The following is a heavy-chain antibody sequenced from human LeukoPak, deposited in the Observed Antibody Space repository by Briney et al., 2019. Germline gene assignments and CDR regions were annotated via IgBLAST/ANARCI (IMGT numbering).Heavy chain of an antibody. V-gene: IGHV3-23*01. CDR3: AQTRFISPRYCFDY. J-gene: IGHJ4*02. CDR2: IGNSGTST. Sequence: GGSLRLFCAASGFTFSNYAMSWVRQAPGKGLEWVSGIGNSGTSTYYADSVKGRLTISRDNSKDTLFLQMNSLRAEDTAVYFCAQTRFISPRYCFDYWGQGTLVTVSS. CDR1: GFTFSNYA. D-gene: IGHD2-15*01.